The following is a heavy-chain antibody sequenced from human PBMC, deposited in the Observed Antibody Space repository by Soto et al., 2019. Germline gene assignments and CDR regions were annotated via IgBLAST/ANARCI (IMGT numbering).Heavy chain of an antibody. J-gene: IGHJ6*02. CDR3: TTGYLSLLYPHPGYYGMDV. Sequence: EVQLVESGGGLVKPGGSLRLSCAASGFTFSNAWMSWVRQAPGKGLEWVGRIKSKTDGGTTDYAAPVKGRFTISRDDSKNTLYLQMNSLKTEDTAVYYCTTGYLSLLYPHPGYYGMDVWGQGTTVTVSS. D-gene: IGHD2-2*02. V-gene: IGHV3-15*01. CDR1: GFTFSNAW. CDR2: IKSKTDGGTT.